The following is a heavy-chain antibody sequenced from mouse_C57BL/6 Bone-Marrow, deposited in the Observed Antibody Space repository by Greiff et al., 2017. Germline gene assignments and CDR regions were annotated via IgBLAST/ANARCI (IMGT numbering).Heavy chain of an antibody. V-gene: IGHV1-20*01. Sequence: VQLKESGPELVKPGDSVKISCKASGYSFTGYFMNWVMQSHGKSLEWIGSINPYNGDTFYNQKFKGKATLTVDKSSSTAHMELRSLTSEDSSVYYCARSRYDYPFAYWGQGTLVTVSA. J-gene: IGHJ3*01. CDR2: INPYNGDT. CDR1: GYSFTGYF. CDR3: ARSRYDYPFAY. D-gene: IGHD2-4*01.